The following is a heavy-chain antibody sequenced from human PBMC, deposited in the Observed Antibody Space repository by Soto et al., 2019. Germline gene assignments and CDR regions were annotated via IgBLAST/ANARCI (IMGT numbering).Heavy chain of an antibody. CDR1: GDTSSSYT. J-gene: IGHJ6*02. CDR2: IIPFIGVT. V-gene: IGHV1-69*02. Sequence: QVQLVQSGTEVKKPGSSVKVSCKVSGDTSSSYTISWVRQAPGEGLEWMGRIIPFIGVTNYAQKFQGRATNTADKTTSTTYVELSSLRSEDTTFMELSSLRSDDTAVYYCARGEDVIMVGATPYYYGMDVWGQGTTVTVSS. CDR3: SSLRSDDTAVYYCARGEDVIMVGATPYYYGMDV. D-gene: IGHD2-8*01.